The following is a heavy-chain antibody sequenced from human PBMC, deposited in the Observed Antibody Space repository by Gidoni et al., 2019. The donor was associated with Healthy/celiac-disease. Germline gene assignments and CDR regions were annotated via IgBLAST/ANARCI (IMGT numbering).Heavy chain of an antibody. V-gene: IGHV3-48*01. CDR1: GFTFSSYS. CDR3: ARDNPSPIFGVVIPNYYYYYYMDV. Sequence: EVQLVESGGGVVQPGGSLRLPCAASGFTFSSYSMNWVRQAPGKGLEWVSYISSSSSTIYYADSVKGRFTISRDNAKNSLYLQMNSLRAEDTAVYYCARDNPSPIFGVVIPNYYYYYYMDVWGKGTTVTVSS. D-gene: IGHD3-3*01. J-gene: IGHJ6*03. CDR2: ISSSSSTI.